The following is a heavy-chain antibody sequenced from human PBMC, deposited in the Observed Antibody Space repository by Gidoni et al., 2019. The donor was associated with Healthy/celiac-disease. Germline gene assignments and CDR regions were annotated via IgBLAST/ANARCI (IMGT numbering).Heavy chain of an antibody. Sequence: QVQLQESGPGLVKPPQNLSLTCTVSGGSISSGGYYWSWIRQHPGKGLEWIGYIYYSGSTYYNPSLKSRVTISVDTSKNQFSLKLSSVTAADTAVYYCARDGYSSGWWDGGMDVWGQGTTVTVSS. CDR2: IYYSGST. V-gene: IGHV4-31*03. D-gene: IGHD6-19*01. J-gene: IGHJ6*02. CDR3: ARDGYSSGWWDGGMDV. CDR1: GGSISSGGYY.